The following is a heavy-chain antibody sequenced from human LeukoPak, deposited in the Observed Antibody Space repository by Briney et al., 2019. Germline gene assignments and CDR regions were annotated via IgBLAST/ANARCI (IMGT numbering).Heavy chain of an antibody. D-gene: IGHD4-23*01. J-gene: IGHJ6*02. Sequence: SVKVSCKASGGTFSSYAISWVRQAPGQGLEWMGGIIPIFGTANYAQKFQGRVTITADESTSTAYMELSSLRSEDTAVYYCATDYAGNSLWYYYGLGVWGQGTTVTVSS. CDR1: GGTFSSYA. CDR3: ATDYAGNSLWYYYGLGV. V-gene: IGHV1-69*13. CDR2: IIPIFGTA.